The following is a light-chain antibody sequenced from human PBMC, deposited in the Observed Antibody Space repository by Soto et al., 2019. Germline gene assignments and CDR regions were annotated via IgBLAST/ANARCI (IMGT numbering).Light chain of an antibody. J-gene: IGKJ1*01. CDR3: QQYNSWTWT. V-gene: IGKV1-5*03. CDR2: RAS. CDR1: QSISNW. Sequence: DIQMTQSPSTLSASVGDTVTITCRASQSISNWLAGYQQKPEKAPNRRMYRASTLEGGVPSRFSGSGFGTEFTLTISSLQPDDFATYYCQQYNSWTWTFGQGTKVEIK.